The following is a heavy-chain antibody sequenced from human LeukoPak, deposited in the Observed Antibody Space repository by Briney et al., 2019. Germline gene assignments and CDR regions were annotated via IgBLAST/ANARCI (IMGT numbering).Heavy chain of an antibody. V-gene: IGHV4-38-2*01. CDR3: ARRYGDYRYFDY. D-gene: IGHD4-17*01. J-gene: IGHJ4*02. CDR2: IYHSGNT. CDR1: GYSISSGYY. Sequence: PSETLSLTCAVSGYSISSGYYWGWIRQPPGKGLEWIGSIYHSGNTYYNPSLKSRVTMSVDTSKNQFSLKLSSVTAADTAMYYCARRYGDYRYFDYWGQGTLVTVSS.